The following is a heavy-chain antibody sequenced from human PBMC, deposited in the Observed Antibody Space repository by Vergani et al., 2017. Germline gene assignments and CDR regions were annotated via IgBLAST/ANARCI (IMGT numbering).Heavy chain of an antibody. V-gene: IGHV4-38-2*01. CDR1: GFTFSSYG. CDR3: ARGLAEGRIVDAFDI. Sequence: QVQLVESGGGVVQPGRSLRLSCAASGFTFSSYGMHWVRQAPGKGLEWIGSIYHSGSTYYNPSLKSRVTISVDTSKNQFSLKLSSVTAADTAVYYCARGLAEGRIVDAFDIWGQGTMVTVSS. CDR2: IYHSGST. D-gene: IGHD2-15*01. J-gene: IGHJ3*02.